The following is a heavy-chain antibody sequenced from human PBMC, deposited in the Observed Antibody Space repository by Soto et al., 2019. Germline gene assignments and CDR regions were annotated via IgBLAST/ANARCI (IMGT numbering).Heavy chain of an antibody. D-gene: IGHD3-10*01. V-gene: IGHV1-24*01. Sequence: ASVKVSCKVSGYTLTELSMHWVRQAPGKGLEWMGCFDPEDGETIYAQKFQGRVTITRDTSASTAYMELSSLRSEDTAVYYCARKRVTMVRGVIDYYGMDVWGQGTTVTVSS. J-gene: IGHJ6*02. CDR1: GYTLTELS. CDR3: ARKRVTMVRGVIDYYGMDV. CDR2: FDPEDGET.